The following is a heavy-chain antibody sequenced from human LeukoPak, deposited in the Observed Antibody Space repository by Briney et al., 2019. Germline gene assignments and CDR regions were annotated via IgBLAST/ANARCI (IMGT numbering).Heavy chain of an antibody. D-gene: IGHD3-9*01. Sequence: GGTLRLSCAASGFTFSSYDMSWVRQAPGKGLEWVSTISGSGGTTNFADSVKGRFTISRDNAKNSLYLQMNSLRAEDTALYYCAKSGYYDILTGYYHYHFDYWGQGTLVTVSS. V-gene: IGHV3-23*01. J-gene: IGHJ4*02. CDR1: GFTFSSYD. CDR3: AKSGYYDILTGYYHYHFDY. CDR2: ISGSGGTT.